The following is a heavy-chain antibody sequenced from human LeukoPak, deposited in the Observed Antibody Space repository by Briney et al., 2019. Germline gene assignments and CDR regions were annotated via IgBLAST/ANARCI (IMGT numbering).Heavy chain of an antibody. J-gene: IGHJ4*02. CDR2: MNPNSGNT. CDR3: ARGALLWFGGGFDY. CDR1: GYTFTSYD. V-gene: IGHV1-8*01. D-gene: IGHD3-10*01. Sequence: ASVKVSCKASGYTFTSYDINWVRRATGQGLEWMGWMNPNSGNTGYAQKFQGRVTMTRNTSISTAYMELSSLRSEDTAVYYCARGALLWFGGGFDYWGQGTLVTVSS.